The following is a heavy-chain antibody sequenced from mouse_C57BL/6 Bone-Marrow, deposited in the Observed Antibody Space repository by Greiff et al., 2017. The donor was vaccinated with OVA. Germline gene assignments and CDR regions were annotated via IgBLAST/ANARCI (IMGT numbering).Heavy chain of an antibody. V-gene: IGHV1-62-3*01. D-gene: IGHD2-1*01. J-gene: IGHJ3*01. CDR3: ARSGAYGNYPAWFAY. CDR1: GYTFTSYW. CDR2: IDPNSGGT. Sequence: QVQLQQSGAELVKPGASVKLSCKASGYTFTSYWMHWVKQRPGRGLEWIGRIDPNSGGTKYNEKFKSKATLTVDKPSSTAYMQLSSLTTEDSAIYYCARSGAYGNYPAWFAYWGQGTLVTVSA.